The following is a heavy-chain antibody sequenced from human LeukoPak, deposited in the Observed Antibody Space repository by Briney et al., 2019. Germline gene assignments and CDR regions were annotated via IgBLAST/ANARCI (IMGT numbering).Heavy chain of an antibody. D-gene: IGHD5-18*01. J-gene: IGHJ4*02. V-gene: IGHV3-11*03. CDR2: IRSSSSYT. CDR1: GFTFSDSY. Sequence: GGSLRLSCAVSGFTFSDSYMSWIRQAPGKGLEWVSYIRSSSSYTNYADSVKGRFSISRDNAKNSLYLQMNSLRAEDTAVYYCALGDTAMVNGVAFDYWGQGTLVTVSS. CDR3: ALGDTAMVNGVAFDY.